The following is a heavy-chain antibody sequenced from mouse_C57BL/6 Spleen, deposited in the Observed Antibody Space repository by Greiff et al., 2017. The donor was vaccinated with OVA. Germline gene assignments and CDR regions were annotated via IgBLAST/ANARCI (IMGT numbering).Heavy chain of an antibody. CDR1: GYTFTDYY. Sequence: EVQLQQSGPELVKPGASVKISCKASGYTFTDYYMNWVKQSHGKSLEWIGDINPNNGGTSYNQKFKGKATLTVEKSSSTAYMELRSLTSEDSAVYYCARVDSNFYFDYWGQGTTLTVSS. CDR2: INPNNGGT. D-gene: IGHD4-1*01. V-gene: IGHV1-26*01. J-gene: IGHJ2*01. CDR3: ARVDSNFYFDY.